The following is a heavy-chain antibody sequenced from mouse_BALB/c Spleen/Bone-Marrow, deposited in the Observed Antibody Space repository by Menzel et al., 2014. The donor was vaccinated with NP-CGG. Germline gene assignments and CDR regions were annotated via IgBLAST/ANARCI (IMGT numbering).Heavy chain of an antibody. CDR1: DYTFTTYW. D-gene: IGHD4-1*01. CDR3: ARYWDAY. Sequence: SGAELAKPGASVKMSCKVSDYTFTTYWMHWVKQRPGQGLEWVGYIDPRTGYTEYNQKFKDKATLTADKSSSTAYMQLSRLTTEDSAVYYWARYWDAYWGQGTLVTVSA. V-gene: IGHV1-7*01. CDR2: IDPRTGYT. J-gene: IGHJ3*01.